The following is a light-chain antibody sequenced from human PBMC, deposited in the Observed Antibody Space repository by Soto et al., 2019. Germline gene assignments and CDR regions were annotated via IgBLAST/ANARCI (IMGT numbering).Light chain of an antibody. CDR2: DTS. CDR1: QGIGDT. CDR3: QQYGRSPTT. Sequence: EVVLTQSPATLSVSPGEGVTLSCRASQGIGDTLAWYQHKPGQTPRLLIYDTSARATGVPARFSGSRSGTDFTLTISRLEPEDFAVYYCQQYGRSPTTFGQGTKVDIK. J-gene: IGKJ1*01. V-gene: IGKV3-20*01.